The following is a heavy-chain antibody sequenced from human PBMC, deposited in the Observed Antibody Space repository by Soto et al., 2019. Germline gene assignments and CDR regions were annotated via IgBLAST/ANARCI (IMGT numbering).Heavy chain of an antibody. Sequence: GGSLRLSCAASGFTFSSYGMHWVRQAPGKGLEWVAVISYDGSNKYYADSVKGRFTISRDNSKNTLYLQMNSLRAEDTAVYYCAKDLGYYDFWSGVTNYYYGMDVWGQGTTVTVSS. CDR2: ISYDGSNK. D-gene: IGHD3-3*01. CDR1: GFTFSSYG. CDR3: AKDLGYYDFWSGVTNYYYGMDV. V-gene: IGHV3-30*18. J-gene: IGHJ6*02.